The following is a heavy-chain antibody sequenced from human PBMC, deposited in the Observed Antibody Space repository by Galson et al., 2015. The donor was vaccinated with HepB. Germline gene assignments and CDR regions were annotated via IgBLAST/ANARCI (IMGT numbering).Heavy chain of an antibody. V-gene: IGHV3-48*02. CDR1: GFAFSTYS. CDR3: AREVGYDPYYYFGMDV. Sequence: SLRLSCAASGFAFSTYSMNWVRQAPGKGLEWISCISSSGDTIYYADSVKGRFTISRDNAKNSLYLQMNSLRDEDTAVYYCAREVGYDPYYYFGMDVWAKGPRSPSP. D-gene: IGHD5-12*01. J-gene: IGHJ6*02. CDR2: ISSSGDTI.